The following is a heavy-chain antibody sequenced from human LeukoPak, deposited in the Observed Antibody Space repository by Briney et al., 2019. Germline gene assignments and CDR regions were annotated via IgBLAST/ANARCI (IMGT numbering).Heavy chain of an antibody. Sequence: GGSLRLSCAAYGFTFSSYGMHWVRQAPGKGLEWVAVISYDGSNKYYADSVKGRFTISRDNSKNTLYLQMNSLRAEDTAVYYCAKEEGRLTGSLFRYWGQGTLVTVSA. CDR2: ISYDGSNK. CDR1: GFTFSSYG. CDR3: AKEEGRLTGSLFRY. V-gene: IGHV3-30*18. J-gene: IGHJ4*02. D-gene: IGHD3-9*01.